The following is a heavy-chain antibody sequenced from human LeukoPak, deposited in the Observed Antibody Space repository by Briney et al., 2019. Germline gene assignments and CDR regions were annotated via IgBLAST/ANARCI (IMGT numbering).Heavy chain of an antibody. D-gene: IGHD2-15*01. Sequence: GGSLRLSCAASGFTFSSYSMNWVRQAPGKGLEWVSSISSSSSYIYYADSVKGRFTISRDNAKNSLYLQMNSLRAEDTAVYYCARAHLYCSGGSCYSDYWGQGILVTVSS. J-gene: IGHJ4*02. CDR3: ARAHLYCSGGSCYSDY. CDR1: GFTFSSYS. CDR2: ISSSSSYI. V-gene: IGHV3-21*01.